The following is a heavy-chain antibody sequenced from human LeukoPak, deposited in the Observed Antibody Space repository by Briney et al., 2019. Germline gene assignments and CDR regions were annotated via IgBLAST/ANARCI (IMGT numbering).Heavy chain of an antibody. CDR1: GGSISSSSYY. CDR2: IYYSGST. D-gene: IGHD4-23*01. V-gene: IGHV4-39*01. Sequence: VKPSETLSLTCTVSGGSISSSSYYWGWVRQPPGKGLEWIGSIYYSGSTYYNPSLKSRVTISVDTSKNQFSLKLSSVTAADTAVYYCVRPTYGGSSWASGDYWGQGTLVTVSS. CDR3: VRPTYGGSSWASGDY. J-gene: IGHJ4*02.